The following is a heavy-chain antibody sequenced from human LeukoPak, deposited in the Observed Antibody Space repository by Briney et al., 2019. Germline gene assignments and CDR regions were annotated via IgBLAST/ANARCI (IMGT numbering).Heavy chain of an antibody. CDR3: ARDSSSYYFDY. J-gene: IGHJ4*02. V-gene: IGHV3-66*01. Sequence: GGSLRLSCAASGFAVTSNHMNWVRQAPGKGLEWVSIIYTGGTTHYADSLKDRFTISRDDSKNTLYLQMNSLRAEDTAVYYCARDSSSYYFDYWGQGTLVTVSS. CDR1: GFAVTSNH. CDR2: IYTGGTT. D-gene: IGHD6-6*01.